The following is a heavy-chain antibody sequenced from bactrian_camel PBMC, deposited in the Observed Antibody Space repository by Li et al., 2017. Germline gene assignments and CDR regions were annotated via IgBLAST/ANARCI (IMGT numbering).Heavy chain of an antibody. CDR1: GFTFSSYA. D-gene: IGHD1*01. J-gene: IGHJ4*01. Sequence: DVQLVESGGGLVQPGGSLRLSCAASGFTFSSYAMSWVRQAPGKGLEWVSAINSGGGTTYYADSVKGRFTISRDNAKNTLYLQLNSLKSEDTALYYCAREVGGWAGYPPLYWGQGTQVTVS. CDR3: AREVGGWAGYPPLY. CDR2: INSGGGTT. V-gene: IGHV3S31*01.